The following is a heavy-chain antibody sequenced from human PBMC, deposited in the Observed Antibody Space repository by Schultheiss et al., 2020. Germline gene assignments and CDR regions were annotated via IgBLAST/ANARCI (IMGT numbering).Heavy chain of an antibody. CDR3: ANVGGDRPLDY. V-gene: IGHV3-11*03. CDR2: IGTSNCYT. Sequence: WGSLRLSCAASGFTVSSNYMSWVRQAPGKGLEWVSYIGTSNCYTNYADSVKGRFTISRDNAKSSLYLQMNSLRAEDTAVYYCANVGGDRPLDYWGQGTLVTVSS. J-gene: IGHJ4*02. CDR1: GFTVSSNY. D-gene: IGHD3-16*01.